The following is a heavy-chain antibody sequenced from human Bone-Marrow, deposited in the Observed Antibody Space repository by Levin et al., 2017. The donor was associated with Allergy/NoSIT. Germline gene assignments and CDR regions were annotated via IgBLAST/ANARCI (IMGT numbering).Heavy chain of an antibody. J-gene: IGHJ4*02. D-gene: IGHD1-1*01. CDR2: LYTTGTT. V-gene: IGHV4-4*07. CDR1: GGSIKNYY. CDR3: ARDPQLVH. Sequence: GSLRLSCSVSGGSIKNYYWNWIRQPAGSGLEWIGRLYTTGTTNYNPSLRGRVTMSVDTSKNQFSLMVTSVTAADTAVYYCARDPQLVHWGQGILVTVAS.